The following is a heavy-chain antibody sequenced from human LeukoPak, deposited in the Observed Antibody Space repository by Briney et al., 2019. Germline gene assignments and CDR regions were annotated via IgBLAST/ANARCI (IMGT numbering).Heavy chain of an antibody. V-gene: IGHV3-20*04. CDR1: GFTFDDYA. J-gene: IGHJ4*02. Sequence: GGSLRLSCAASGFTFDDYAMSWVRQTPGKGLEWVSGTNWDGGRTGYADSVKGRFTISRDNAKNSLYLQMNSLRVEDTAMYYCARDGLRRPPTPYCGGDCPLDYWGQGTLVSVSP. CDR2: TNWDGGRT. CDR3: ARDGLRRPPTPYCGGDCPLDY. D-gene: IGHD2-21*02.